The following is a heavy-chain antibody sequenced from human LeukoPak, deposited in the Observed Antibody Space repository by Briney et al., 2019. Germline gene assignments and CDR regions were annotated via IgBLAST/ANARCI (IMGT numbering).Heavy chain of an antibody. V-gene: IGHV1-18*01. CDR1: GYTFTSYG. CDR2: ISAYNGNT. D-gene: IGHD3-3*01. Sequence: ASVKVSCKASGYTFTSYGISWVRQAPGQGLEWMGWISAYNGNTNYAQKLQGRVTTTTDTSTSTAYMELRSLRSDDTAVYYCARTWYYDFWSGGYYYYYYMDVWGKGTTVTVSS. CDR3: ARTWYYDFWSGGYYYYYYMDV. J-gene: IGHJ6*03.